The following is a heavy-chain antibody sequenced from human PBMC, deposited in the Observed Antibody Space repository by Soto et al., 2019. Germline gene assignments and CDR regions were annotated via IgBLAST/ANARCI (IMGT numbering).Heavy chain of an antibody. Sequence: EVQLVESGGGLVQPGGSLRLSCVASGFTVTDIYMNWVRQAPGKGLEWVSVIYKDFTDYADFVRGRFSVSTDTSKNALYLQLDNLRAEDTSVYYCARGPRYCSGGSCSIMGDAFDIWGQGAMVTVSS. V-gene: IGHV3-66*01. CDR3: ARGPRYCSGGSCSIMGDAFDI. CDR1: GFTVTDIY. CDR2: IYKDFT. D-gene: IGHD2-15*01. J-gene: IGHJ3*02.